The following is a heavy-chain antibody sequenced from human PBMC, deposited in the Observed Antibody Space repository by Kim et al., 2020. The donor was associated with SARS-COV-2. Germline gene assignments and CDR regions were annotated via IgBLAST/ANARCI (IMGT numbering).Heavy chain of an antibody. D-gene: IGHD3-10*01. V-gene: IGHV1-18*01. Sequence: ASVKVSCKASGYTFTSYGISWVRQAPGQGLEWMGWISAYNGNTNYAQKLQGRVTMTTDTSTSTAYMELRSLRSDDTAVYYCARTTGEVRLWFGEDVWGQGTTVTVSS. CDR1: GYTFTSYG. CDR2: ISAYNGNT. J-gene: IGHJ6*02. CDR3: ARTTGEVRLWFGEDV.